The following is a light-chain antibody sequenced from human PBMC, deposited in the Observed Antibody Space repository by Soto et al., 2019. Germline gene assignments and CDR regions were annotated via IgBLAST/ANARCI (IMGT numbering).Light chain of an antibody. J-gene: IGLJ2*01. V-gene: IGLV1-51*02. Sequence: QAVLTQPPSVSAAPGQKVTISCSGSSSNIGSDYVSWYQQLPGTAPKLLIYENNKRPSGIPDRFSGSKSGTSATLGITGLQTGDEADYSCAAWDKSLSRGVFGGGTKLTVL. CDR2: ENN. CDR1: SSNIGSDY. CDR3: AAWDKSLSRGV.